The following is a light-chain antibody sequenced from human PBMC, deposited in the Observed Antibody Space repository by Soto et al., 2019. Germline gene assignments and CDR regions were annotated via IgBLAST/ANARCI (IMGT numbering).Light chain of an antibody. J-gene: IGKJ1*01. Sequence: EIVLTQSPGTLSLSPGERATLSCRASQSLSSAFSAWYQQKPGQAPRLLIYSASSRATGVPDRFSGSGSGTDFTLTISRLEPEDFAVYYCQQCGSSPETFGQGTKVDIK. CDR3: QQCGSSPET. CDR2: SAS. CDR1: QSLSSAF. V-gene: IGKV3-20*01.